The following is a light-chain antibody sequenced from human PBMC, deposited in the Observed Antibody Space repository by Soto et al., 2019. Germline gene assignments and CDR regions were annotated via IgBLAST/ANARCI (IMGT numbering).Light chain of an antibody. CDR3: QQYNSYGA. CDR2: KAS. V-gene: IGKV1-5*03. Sequence: DIQMTQSPSTLSASVGERVTITCRASQSISTWLAWYQQKPGKAPKLLIYKASSLESGVPSRFSGSGSGTEFTLTISSLKPDDFATDYCQQYNSYGAFGQGTRVEIK. CDR1: QSISTW. J-gene: IGKJ1*01.